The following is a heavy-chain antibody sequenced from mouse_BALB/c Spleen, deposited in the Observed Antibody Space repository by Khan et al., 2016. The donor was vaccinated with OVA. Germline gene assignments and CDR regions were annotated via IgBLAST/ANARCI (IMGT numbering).Heavy chain of an antibody. Sequence: EVELVESGGVLVEPGGSLKLSCAASGFTFSSFVMSWVRQTPEKRLEWVATISSAATCNYYPDSVKGRFSITRDNAKNTLYLQMNSLRSADTAVSYCAVGNYGWFAYWGQGTLVTVST. CDR1: GFTFSSFV. J-gene: IGHJ3*01. CDR3: AVGNYGWFAY. V-gene: IGHV5-9-1*01. D-gene: IGHD2-1*01. CDR2: ISSAATCN.